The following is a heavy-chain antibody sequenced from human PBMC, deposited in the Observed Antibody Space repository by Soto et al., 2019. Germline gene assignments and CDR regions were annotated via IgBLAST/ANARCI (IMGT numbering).Heavy chain of an antibody. CDR3: ARARNYDSSGYSYYYGMDV. CDR1: GGSISSGGYY. D-gene: IGHD3-22*01. Sequence: QVQLQESGPGLVKPSQTLSLTCTVSGGSISSGGYYWSWIRQHPGKGLEWIGYIYYSGSTYYNPSLKSRVNISADTYKNQFSLKLSSVTAAATAVYYCARARNYDSSGYSYYYGMDVWGQGTTVTVSS. CDR2: IYYSGST. J-gene: IGHJ6*02. V-gene: IGHV4-31*03.